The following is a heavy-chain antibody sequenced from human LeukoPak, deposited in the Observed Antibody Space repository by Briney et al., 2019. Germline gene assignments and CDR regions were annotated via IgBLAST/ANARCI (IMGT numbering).Heavy chain of an antibody. D-gene: IGHD6-19*01. Sequence: GRSLRLSCAASGFTFSDYYMSWIRQAPGKGLEWVSYISSSSSYTNYADSVKGRFTISRDNAKNSLYLQMNSLRAEDTAVYYCARDSGVAVAGTGWFDPWGQGTLVTVSS. J-gene: IGHJ5*02. V-gene: IGHV3-11*06. CDR3: ARDSGVAVAGTGWFDP. CDR2: ISSSSSYT. CDR1: GFTFSDYY.